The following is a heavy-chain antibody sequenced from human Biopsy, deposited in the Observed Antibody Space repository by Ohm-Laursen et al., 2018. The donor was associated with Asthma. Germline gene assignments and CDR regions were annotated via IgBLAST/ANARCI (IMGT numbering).Heavy chain of an antibody. D-gene: IGHD3-16*01. CDR2: ISWNSGNI. CDR1: GFRFDGYA. CDR3: AKDMGAGGNDPDSFIGYYGMDV. V-gene: IGHV3-9*01. J-gene: IGHJ6*02. Sequence: SLRLSCTASGFRFDGYAMYWVRQAPGKGLEWVAGISWNSGNIGYAVSVKGRFIVSRDNVKNSLYLQMNSLRAEDTALYYCAKDMGAGGNDPDSFIGYYGMDVWGQGTLVTVSS.